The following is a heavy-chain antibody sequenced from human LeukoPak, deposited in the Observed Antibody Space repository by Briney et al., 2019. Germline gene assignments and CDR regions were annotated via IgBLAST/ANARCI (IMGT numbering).Heavy chain of an antibody. J-gene: IGHJ4*02. D-gene: IGHD3-22*01. V-gene: IGHV3-23*01. CDR2: ITXSGGST. Sequence: GGSLRLSCAASGFTFSSYAMSXVXXAXGXXXXXXXAITXSGGSTYYSDSVKGRXXISRDNSKNTLYLQMNTLRAEDTAIYYCAKGSSGSRPYYFDYWGQGTLVTVSS. CDR1: GFTFSSYA. CDR3: AKGSSGSRPYYFDY.